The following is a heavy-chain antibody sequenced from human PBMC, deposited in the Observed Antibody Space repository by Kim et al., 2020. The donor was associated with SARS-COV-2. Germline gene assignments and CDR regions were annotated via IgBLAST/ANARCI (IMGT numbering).Heavy chain of an antibody. CDR1: GFTFSSYE. Sequence: GGSLRLSCAASGFTFSSYEMNWVRQAPGKGLEWVSYISSSGSTIYYADTVKGRFTISRDNAKNSLYLQMNSLRAEDTAVYYCARELHVVVPAAMIFPPDTVRFGGFDPWGQGTLVTVSS. CDR2: ISSSGSTI. CDR3: ARELHVVVPAAMIFPPDTVRFGGFDP. D-gene: IGHD2-2*01. J-gene: IGHJ5*02. V-gene: IGHV3-48*03.